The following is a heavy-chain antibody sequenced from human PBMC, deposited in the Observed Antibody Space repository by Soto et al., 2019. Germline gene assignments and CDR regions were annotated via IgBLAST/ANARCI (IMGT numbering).Heavy chain of an antibody. CDR2: ISYDGSNK. V-gene: IGHV3-30-3*01. CDR1: GFTFSSYA. J-gene: IGHJ4*02. D-gene: IGHD2-15*01. CDR3: ARAGYCSGGSCYRDSNFDY. Sequence: PGGSLRLACAASGFTFSSYAMSGVLHAPGKGLEWVAVISYDGSNKYYADSVKGRFTISRDNSKTTPYLQMNSLRAEDTAVYYCARAGYCSGGSCYRDSNFDYCCQGTLVTVS.